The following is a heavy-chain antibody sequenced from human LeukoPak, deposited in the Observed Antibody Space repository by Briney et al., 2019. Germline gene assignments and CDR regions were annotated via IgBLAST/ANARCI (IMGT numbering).Heavy chain of an antibody. Sequence: GGSLRLSCAASGFTFSNAWMSWVRQAPGKGLEWVGRIKSKTDGGTTDYAAPVKGRFTISRDDSKNTLYLQMNSLKTEDTAVYYYTTDVAAPYYDILTGYSAKDYWGQGTLVTVSS. D-gene: IGHD3-9*01. V-gene: IGHV3-15*01. J-gene: IGHJ4*02. CDR3: TTDVAAPYYDILTGYSAKDY. CDR1: GFTFSNAW. CDR2: IKSKTDGGTT.